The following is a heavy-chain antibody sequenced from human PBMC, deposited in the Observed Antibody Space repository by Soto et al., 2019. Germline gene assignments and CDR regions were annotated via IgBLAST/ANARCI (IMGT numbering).Heavy chain of an antibody. Sequence: QMQLVQSGPEVKKPGTSVKVSCKASGFTFTSSAVQWVRQARGQRLEWIGWIVVGSGNTNYAQKFQERVTITRDMSTSTAYMELSSLRSEDTAVYYCAADSGVNSSGYYYGWGQGTLVTVSS. V-gene: IGHV1-58*01. D-gene: IGHD3-22*01. CDR1: GFTFTSSA. J-gene: IGHJ4*02. CDR3: AADSGVNSSGYYYG. CDR2: IVVGSGNT.